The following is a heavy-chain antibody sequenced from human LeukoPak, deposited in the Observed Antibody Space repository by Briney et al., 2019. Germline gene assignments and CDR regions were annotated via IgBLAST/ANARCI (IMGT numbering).Heavy chain of an antibody. Sequence: ASVKVSCKASGGTFSSYAISWVRQAPGQGLEWMGGIIPIFGTANYAQKFQGRVTITTDESTSTAYMELSSLRSEDTAVNYCARESRGMTLWFDPWGQGTLVTVSS. D-gene: IGHD3-16*01. CDR3: ARESRGMTLWFDP. CDR1: GGTFSSYA. J-gene: IGHJ5*02. V-gene: IGHV1-69*05. CDR2: IIPIFGTA.